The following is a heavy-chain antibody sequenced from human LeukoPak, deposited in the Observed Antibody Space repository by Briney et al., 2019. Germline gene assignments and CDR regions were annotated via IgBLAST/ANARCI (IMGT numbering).Heavy chain of an antibody. Sequence: PSETLSLTCTVSGGSISSYYWSWIRPPPGKGLEWIGYIYYSGSTNYNPSLKSRVTISVDTSKNQFSLKLSSVTAADTAVYYCARARRYSGSYYLDYYYGMDVWGQGTTVTVSS. CDR2: IYYSGST. CDR1: GGSISSYY. J-gene: IGHJ6*02. CDR3: ARARRYSGSYYLDYYYGMDV. V-gene: IGHV4-59*01. D-gene: IGHD1-26*01.